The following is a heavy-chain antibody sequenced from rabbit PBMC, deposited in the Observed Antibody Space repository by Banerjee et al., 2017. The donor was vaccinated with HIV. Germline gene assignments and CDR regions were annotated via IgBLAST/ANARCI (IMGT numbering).Heavy chain of an antibody. Sequence: QEQLEESWGDLVKPEGSLTLTCKASGFDLSSYYYMCWVRQAPGKGLEWIACIGTGGGSTWYASWVNGRFTIAKTSSTTVTLQMTSLTAADTSTYFCARGVSTSGRGYGLWGPGTLVTVS. CDR3: ARGVSTSGRGYGL. CDR2: IGTGGGST. V-gene: IGHV1S45*01. J-gene: IGHJ4*01. CDR1: GFDLSSYYY. D-gene: IGHD4-1*01.